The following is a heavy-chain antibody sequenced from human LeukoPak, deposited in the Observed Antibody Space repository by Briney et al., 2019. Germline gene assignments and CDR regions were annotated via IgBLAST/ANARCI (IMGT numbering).Heavy chain of an antibody. CDR3: VKGYSGYDFNFDY. J-gene: IGHJ4*02. CDR1: GFTFSSYA. V-gene: IGHV3-64D*08. Sequence: GGSLRLSCSASGFTFSSYAMHWVRQAPGKGLEYVSAISSNGGSTYYADSVKGRFTISRDKSKNTLYLQMSSLRAEDTAVYYCVKGYSGYDFNFDYWGQGTLLTVSS. CDR2: ISSNGGST. D-gene: IGHD5-12*01.